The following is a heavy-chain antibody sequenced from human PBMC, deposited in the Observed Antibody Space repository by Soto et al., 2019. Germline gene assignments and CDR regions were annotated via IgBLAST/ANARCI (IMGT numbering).Heavy chain of an antibody. V-gene: IGHV4-4*02. J-gene: IGHJ4*02. CDR1: GGSISSSNW. Sequence: QVQLQESGPGLVKPSGTLSLTCAVSGGSISSSNWWSWVRQPPGKGLGWIGEIYHSGSTKYNPSLKSRVTISVDKSKNQFSLKLSSVTAADTAVYYCARGVGPDSSGYLFDYWGQGTLVTVSS. D-gene: IGHD6-19*01. CDR3: ARGVGPDSSGYLFDY. CDR2: IYHSGST.